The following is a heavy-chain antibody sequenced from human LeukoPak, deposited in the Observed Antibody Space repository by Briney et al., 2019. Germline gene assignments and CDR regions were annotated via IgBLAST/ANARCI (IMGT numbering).Heavy chain of an antibody. CDR2: TSSSDAGK. J-gene: IGHJ4*02. D-gene: IGHD2-15*01. Sequence: GGSLRLSCAASGFTFSSYAMSWVRRAPGKGLEWVSATSSSDAGKYYADSVRGRFTISRDNSRNTMYLQMNSLRAEDAAVYYCAKAPVTSCRGAFCYPFDSWGQGTVVTVSS. CDR3: AKAPVTSCRGAFCYPFDS. CDR1: GFTFSSYA. V-gene: IGHV3-23*01.